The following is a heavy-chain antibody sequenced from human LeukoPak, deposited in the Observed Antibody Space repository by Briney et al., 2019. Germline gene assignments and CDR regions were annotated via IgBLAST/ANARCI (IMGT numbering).Heavy chain of an antibody. CDR3: AKEKVIMTTVTSFDY. V-gene: IGHV3-30*02. D-gene: IGHD4-17*01. Sequence: SGGSLRLSCAASGFTFSSYGMHWVRQAPGKGLEWVAFIRYDGSNKYYADSVKGRFTISRDNSKNTLYLQMNSLRAEDTAVYYCAKEKVIMTTVTSFDYWGQGTLVTVSS. CDR2: IRYDGSNK. CDR1: GFTFSSYG. J-gene: IGHJ4*02.